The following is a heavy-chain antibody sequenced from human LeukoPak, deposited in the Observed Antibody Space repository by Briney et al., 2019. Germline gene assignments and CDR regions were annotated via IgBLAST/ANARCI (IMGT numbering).Heavy chain of an antibody. J-gene: IGHJ3*02. CDR1: GGSISSSSYY. V-gene: IGHV4-39*01. CDR2: IYYSGST. D-gene: IGHD1-26*01. Sequence: SETLSFTCTVSGGSISSSSYYWGWIRQPPGKGLEWIGSIYYSGSTYYNPSLKSRITISVAASKNQFSLKLSSVTAADTAVYFCASPNGTVGAYSAFDIWGQGTMVTVSS. CDR3: ASPNGTVGAYSAFDI.